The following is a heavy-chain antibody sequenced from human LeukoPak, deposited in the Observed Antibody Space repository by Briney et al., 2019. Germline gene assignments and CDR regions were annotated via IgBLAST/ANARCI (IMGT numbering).Heavy chain of an antibody. CDR1: GFTFSSYW. D-gene: IGHD5-18*01. V-gene: IGHV3-7*01. CDR2: IKQDGSEK. J-gene: IGHJ6*02. Sequence: GGSLRLSCAASGFTFSSYWMSWVRQAPGKGLEWVANIKQDGSEKYYVDSVKGRFTISRDNAKNSLYLQMNSLRAEDTAVYYCARDGYSYGSYGMDVWGQGTTVTVSS. CDR3: ARDGYSYGSYGMDV.